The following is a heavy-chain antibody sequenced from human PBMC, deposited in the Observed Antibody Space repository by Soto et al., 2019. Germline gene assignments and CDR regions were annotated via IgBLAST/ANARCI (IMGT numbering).Heavy chain of an antibody. J-gene: IGHJ6*02. D-gene: IGHD4-17*01. Sequence: QVQLVQSGAEVKKPGSSVKVSCKASGGTFSSYAISWVRQAPGQGLEWMGGIIPIFGTANYAQKFQGRVTITADEATSTGYMERSSGRSEETAAYYCASQTTVTTLSYYYSGMDVWGQGTTVTVSS. CDR1: GGTFSSYA. V-gene: IGHV1-69*01. CDR2: IIPIFGTA. CDR3: ASQTTVTTLSYYYSGMDV.